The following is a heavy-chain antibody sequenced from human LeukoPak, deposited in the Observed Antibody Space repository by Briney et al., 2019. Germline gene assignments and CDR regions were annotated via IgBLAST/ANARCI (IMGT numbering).Heavy chain of an antibody. J-gene: IGHJ4*02. Sequence: GGSLRLSCAASGFTFSSYSMNWVRQAPGKGLEWVSYISSSSSTIYYADSVKGRFTISRDNAKNSLYLQMNSLRAEDTAVYYCARDHSYSSRWYSVDYWGQGTLVTVSS. D-gene: IGHD6-13*01. CDR1: GFTFSSYS. CDR2: ISSSSSTI. V-gene: IGHV3-48*04. CDR3: ARDHSYSSRWYSVDY.